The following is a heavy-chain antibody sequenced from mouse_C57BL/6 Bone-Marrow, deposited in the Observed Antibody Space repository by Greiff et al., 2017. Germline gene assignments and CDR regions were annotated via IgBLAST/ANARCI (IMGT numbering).Heavy chain of an antibody. CDR1: GFTFSSYA. CDR2: ISDGGSYT. Sequence: EVKLQESGGGLVKPGGSLKLSCAASGFTFSSYAMSWVRQTPEKRLEWVATISDGGSYTYYPDNVKGRFTISRDNAKNNLYLQMSHLKSEDTAMYYCARAYDYGAYWGQGTLVTVSA. V-gene: IGHV5-4*03. J-gene: IGHJ3*01. D-gene: IGHD2-4*01. CDR3: ARAYDYGAY.